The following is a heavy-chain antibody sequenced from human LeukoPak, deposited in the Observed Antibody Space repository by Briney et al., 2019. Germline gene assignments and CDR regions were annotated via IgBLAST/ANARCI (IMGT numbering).Heavy chain of an antibody. V-gene: IGHV4-34*01. CDR1: GGSFSGYY. Sequence: SETLSLTCAVYGGSFSGYYWSWIRQPPGKGLEWIGEINHGGSTNYNPSLKSRVTISVDTSKNQFSLKLSSVTAADTAVYYCAIAARPYNWFDPWGQGTLVTVSS. CDR3: AIAARPYNWFDP. D-gene: IGHD6-6*01. J-gene: IGHJ5*02. CDR2: INHGGST.